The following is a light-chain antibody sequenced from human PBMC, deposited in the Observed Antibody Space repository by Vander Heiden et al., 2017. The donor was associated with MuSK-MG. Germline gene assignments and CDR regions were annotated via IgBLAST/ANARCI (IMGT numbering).Light chain of an antibody. J-gene: IGKJ1*01. V-gene: IGKV1-39*01. CDR1: QSISSY. CDR3: QQSDSTPRT. CDR2: AAS. Sequence: EIQMTQSPSSLSASVGDRVTITCRASQSISSYLNWYQQKPGKAPKLLIYAASRLQSGVPSRFSGSGSGTDFTLTISRLQPEDFANYYCQQSDSTPRTFGQGTKVEIK.